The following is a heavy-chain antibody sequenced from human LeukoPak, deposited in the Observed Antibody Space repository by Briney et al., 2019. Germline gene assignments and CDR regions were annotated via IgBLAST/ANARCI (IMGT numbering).Heavy chain of an antibody. D-gene: IGHD6-6*01. CDR1: GYTLTSLG. Sequence: SVKVSCQPSGYTLTSLGISWVRPPPERGIEWMRGIIPSFGTANYAQKFQGRVTITADKSTSTAYMELSSLRSEDTAVYYCARQDSSFYDYWGQGTLVTVSS. J-gene: IGHJ4*02. CDR2: IIPSFGTA. CDR3: ARQDSSFYDY. V-gene: IGHV1-69*06.